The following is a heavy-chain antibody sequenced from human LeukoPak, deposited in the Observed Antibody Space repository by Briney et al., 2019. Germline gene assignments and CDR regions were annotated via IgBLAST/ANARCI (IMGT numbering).Heavy chain of an antibody. D-gene: IGHD2-15*01. V-gene: IGHV1-18*01. CDR2: ISAYNGNT. CDR3: ARESFVVVVAATQYYYGMDV. Sequence: GASVKVSCKASGYTFTSYGISWVRQAPGQGLEWMGWISAYNGNTNYAQKLQGRVTMTTGTSTSTAYMELRSLRSDDTAVYYCARESFVVVVAATQYYYGMDVWGQGTTVTVSS. CDR1: GYTFTSYG. J-gene: IGHJ6*02.